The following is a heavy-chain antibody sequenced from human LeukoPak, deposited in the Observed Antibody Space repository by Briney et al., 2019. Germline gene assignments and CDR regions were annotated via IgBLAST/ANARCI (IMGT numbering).Heavy chain of an antibody. V-gene: IGHV3-48*02. CDR1: GFTSSSYS. CDR3: ARDGYGSGSSFDY. J-gene: IGHJ4*02. CDR2: ISSGSGTI. D-gene: IGHD3-10*01. Sequence: GGSLRLSCAASGFTSSSYSMNWVRQAPGKGLEWVSYISSGSGTIYYADSVKGRFTISRDNAKNSLYLQMNSLRDEDTAVYYCARDGYGSGSSFDYWGQGTLVTVSS.